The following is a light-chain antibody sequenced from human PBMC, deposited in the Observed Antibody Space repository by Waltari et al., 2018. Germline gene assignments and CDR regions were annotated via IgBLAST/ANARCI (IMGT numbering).Light chain of an antibody. CDR1: QSISSW. CDR2: KAS. J-gene: IGKJ5*01. Sequence: DIQMTQSPSTLSASVGDRVTITCRASQSISSWLAWYQQKPGKAPKLLIYKASSLESGVPSRFSGSGSGTEFTLTISSLQPDDFATYYCQQLKSYPITFGQGTRLEIK. V-gene: IGKV1-5*03. CDR3: QQLKSYPIT.